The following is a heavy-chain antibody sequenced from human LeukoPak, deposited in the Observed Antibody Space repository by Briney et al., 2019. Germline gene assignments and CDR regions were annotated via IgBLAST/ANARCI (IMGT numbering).Heavy chain of an antibody. J-gene: IGHJ4*02. CDR3: AREDPRATNAY. D-gene: IGHD5-12*01. Sequence: GGSLRLSCAASGFAFNTYTMIWVRQAPGKGLEWVSSISSVSNYIYYADSLKGRFTISRDNAKNSLYLQMNSLRAEDTAVYYCAREDPRATNAYWGQRTLVAVSS. CDR1: GFAFNTYT. V-gene: IGHV3-21*01. CDR2: ISSVSNYI.